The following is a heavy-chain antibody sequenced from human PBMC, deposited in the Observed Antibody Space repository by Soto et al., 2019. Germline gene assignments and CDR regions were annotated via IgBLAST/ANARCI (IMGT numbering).Heavy chain of an antibody. Sequence: TSEILSLTCTVSGGSITNYYWIWIRQPAGKGLEWIGRIYTKERTNYNLSFRNRVTMSVDTSKNQFSLKLDAVTAADTAVYYCARDDYKDGGNNWFDPWGQGTLVTVSS. CDR1: GGSITNYY. D-gene: IGHD3-16*01. CDR2: IYTKERT. CDR3: ARDDYKDGGNNWFDP. V-gene: IGHV4-4*07. J-gene: IGHJ5*02.